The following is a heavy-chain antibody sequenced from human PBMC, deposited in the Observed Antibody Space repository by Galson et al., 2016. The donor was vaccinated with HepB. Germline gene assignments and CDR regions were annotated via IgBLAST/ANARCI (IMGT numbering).Heavy chain of an antibody. CDR3: ARDFYSDSSGIFQY. CDR2: IKQDGSEK. Sequence: SLRLSCAASGFTFSSYWMSWVRQAPGKGLEWVATIKQDGSEKYYVDSVKGRLTISRDNAKNSLYLQMNSLRVEGTAVYYCARDFYSDSSGIFQYWGQGTLVTVSS. J-gene: IGHJ1*01. D-gene: IGHD3-22*01. CDR1: GFTFSSYW. V-gene: IGHV3-7*01.